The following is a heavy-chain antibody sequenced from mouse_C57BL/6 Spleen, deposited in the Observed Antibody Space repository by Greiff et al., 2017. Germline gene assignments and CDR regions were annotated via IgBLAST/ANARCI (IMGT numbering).Heavy chain of an antibody. D-gene: IGHD2-3*01. CDR3: TAHDGYLYYYAMDY. Sequence: EVMLVESGGGLVQPGGSMKLSCVASGFTFSNYWMNWVRQSPEKGLEWVAQIRLKSDNYATHYAESVKGRFTISRDDSKSSVYLQMNNLRAEDTGIYYCTAHDGYLYYYAMDYWGQGTSVTVSS. J-gene: IGHJ4*01. CDR2: IRLKSDNYAT. CDR1: GFTFSNYW. V-gene: IGHV6-3*01.